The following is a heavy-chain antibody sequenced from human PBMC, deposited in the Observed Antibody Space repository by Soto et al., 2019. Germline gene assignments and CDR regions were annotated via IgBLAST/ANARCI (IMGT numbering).Heavy chain of an antibody. CDR1: GGSISSSSYY. CDR2: IYYSGST. CDR3: ARGGEYDIFTGLRAGFRFDP. D-gene: IGHD3-9*01. J-gene: IGHJ5*02. V-gene: IGHV4-39*01. Sequence: SETLSLTCTVSGGSISSSSYYCGCIRQPPGKGLECIGSIYYSGSTYYNPSLKSRVTISVDTSKNQFSLKLSSVTAADTAVYYCARGGEYDIFTGLRAGFRFDPWGQGALVTVSS.